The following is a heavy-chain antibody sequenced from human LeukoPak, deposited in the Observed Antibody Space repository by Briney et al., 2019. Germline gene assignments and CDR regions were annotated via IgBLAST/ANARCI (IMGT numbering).Heavy chain of an antibody. V-gene: IGHV5-51*01. D-gene: IGHD3-22*01. CDR1: GYSFTSYW. CDR3: ARQTQYYYDSSGHQIFDY. Sequence: GESLKISCKGSGYSFTSYWIGWVRQMPGKGLEWMGIIYPGDSDTRYSPSFQGQVTISADKSISTAYLQWSSLKASDTAMYYCARQTQYYYDSSGHQIFDYWGQGTLVTVSS. CDR2: IYPGDSDT. J-gene: IGHJ4*02.